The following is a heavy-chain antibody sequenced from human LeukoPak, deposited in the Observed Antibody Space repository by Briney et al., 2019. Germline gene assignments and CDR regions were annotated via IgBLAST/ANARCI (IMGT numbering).Heavy chain of an antibody. J-gene: IGHJ5*02. CDR3: AKGTSYNWNDGWFDP. D-gene: IGHD1-20*01. CDR1: GFTFSSYG. V-gene: IGHV3-48*01. Sequence: PGGSLRLSCAASGFTFSSYGMHWVRQAPGKGLEWVSYISSSGSTIYYADSVKGRFTISRDNSKNTLYLQMNSLRAEDTAVYYCAKGTSYNWNDGWFDPWGNGILATVSS. CDR2: ISSSGSTI.